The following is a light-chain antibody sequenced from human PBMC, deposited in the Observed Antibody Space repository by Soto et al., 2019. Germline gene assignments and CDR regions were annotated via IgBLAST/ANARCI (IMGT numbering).Light chain of an antibody. CDR3: QQYNNWPWT. CDR2: AAS. CDR1: QSVSNN. V-gene: IGKV3-15*01. Sequence: EMVMTQSPATLSVSPGERATLSCRASQSVSNNLAWYQRKPGQAPRLLIYAASIRATGIPARFSGSGSGTEFTLTISSLQSEDFAVYYCQQYNNWPWTFGQGTKVEIK. J-gene: IGKJ1*01.